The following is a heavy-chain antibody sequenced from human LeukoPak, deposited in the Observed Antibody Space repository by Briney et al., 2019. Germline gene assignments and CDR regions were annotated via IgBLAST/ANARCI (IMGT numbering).Heavy chain of an antibody. CDR1: GFTFSSYA. Sequence: GGSLRLSCVASGFTFSSYAMSWVRQAPGKGLEWVSSISNNGGDTYYADSVNGRFTISRDNSKNTLYVQMNNLRAEDTAVYYCAKDRGQLLGDYWGQGTLVTVSS. CDR3: AKDRGQLLGDY. V-gene: IGHV3-23*01. D-gene: IGHD4-23*01. CDR2: ISNNGGDT. J-gene: IGHJ4*02.